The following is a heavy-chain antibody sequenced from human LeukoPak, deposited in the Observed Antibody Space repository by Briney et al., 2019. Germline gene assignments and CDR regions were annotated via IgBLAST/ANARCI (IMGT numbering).Heavy chain of an antibody. CDR3: TTVSSWYGGDYYYGMDV. Sequence: GGSLRLSWAASGFTFSNAWMSWVRQAPGKGLEWVGRIKSKTDGGTTDYAAPVKGRLTISRDDSKNTLYLQMNSLKTEDTAVYYCTTVSSWYGGDYYYGMDVWGKGTTVTVSS. D-gene: IGHD6-13*01. CDR1: GFTFSNAW. CDR2: IKSKTDGGTT. V-gene: IGHV3-15*01. J-gene: IGHJ6*04.